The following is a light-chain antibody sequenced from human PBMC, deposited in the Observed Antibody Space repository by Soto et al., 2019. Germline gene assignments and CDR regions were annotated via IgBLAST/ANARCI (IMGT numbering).Light chain of an antibody. Sequence: DIPMAQSPSSLSASVGDRVTITCRASQSISTYLNWYQQKLGKAPKLLIFAASSLQSGVPSRFSGSGSGTDFTLTISSLQPEDFASYYCQQSYRTPRTFGQGTKVEIK. CDR2: AAS. CDR1: QSISTY. V-gene: IGKV1-39*01. CDR3: QQSYRTPRT. J-gene: IGKJ1*01.